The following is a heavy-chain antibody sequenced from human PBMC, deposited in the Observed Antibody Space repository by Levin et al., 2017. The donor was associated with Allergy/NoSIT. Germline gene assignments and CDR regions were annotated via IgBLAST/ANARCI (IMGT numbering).Heavy chain of an antibody. CDR3: ARGNQWQQPEGLDY. V-gene: IGHV4-31*03. CDR1: GGSISSGGYY. D-gene: IGHD6-13*01. CDR2: IYYSGST. Sequence: SETLSLTCTVSGGSISSGGYYWSWIRQHPGKGLEWIGYIYYSGSTYYNPSLKSRVTISVDTSKNQFSLKLSSVTAADTAVYYCARGNQWQQPEGLDYWGQGTLVTVSS. J-gene: IGHJ4*02.